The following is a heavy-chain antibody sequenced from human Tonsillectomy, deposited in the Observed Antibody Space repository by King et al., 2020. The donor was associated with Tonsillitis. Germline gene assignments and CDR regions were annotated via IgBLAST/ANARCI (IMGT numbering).Heavy chain of an antibody. V-gene: IGHV2-5*02. CDR1: GFSLSTSGVG. D-gene: IGHD3-3*01. CDR3: ACFWSGYFVTPHDAFDI. J-gene: IGHJ3*02. Sequence: ITLKESGPTLVKPTQTLTLTCTFSGFSLSTSGVGVGWLRQPPGKALEWLALIYWDDDKRYSPSLKSRLTITKDTSKNQVVLTMTNMDPVDTATYYCACFWSGYFVTPHDAFDIWGQGTMVTVSS. CDR2: IYWDDDK.